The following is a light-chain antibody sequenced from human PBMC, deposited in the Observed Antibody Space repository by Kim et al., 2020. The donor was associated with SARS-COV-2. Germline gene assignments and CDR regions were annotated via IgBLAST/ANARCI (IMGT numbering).Light chain of an antibody. CDR2: GAS. J-gene: IGKJ2*03. Sequence: SPGERATLSCRASQSISSSYLGWYQQKPGQAPRLLIYGASSRATGIPDRFSGSGSGTDFTLTISRLEPEDFAVYYCQHYGSAPYSFGQGTKLEI. CDR1: QSISSSY. CDR3: QHYGSAPYS. V-gene: IGKV3-20*01.